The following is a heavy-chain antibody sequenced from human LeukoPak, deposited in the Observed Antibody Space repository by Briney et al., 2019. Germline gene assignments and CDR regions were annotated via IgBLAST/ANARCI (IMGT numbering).Heavy chain of an antibody. CDR1: GGSISSSSYY. CDR3: ASVVPAADFDY. Sequence: SETLSLTCTVSGGSISSSSYYWGWIRQPPGKGLEWIGSIYYSGSTYYNPSLKSRVTISVDTSKNQFSLKLSSMTAADTAVYYCASVVPAADFDYWGQGTLVTVSS. D-gene: IGHD2-2*01. CDR2: IYYSGST. J-gene: IGHJ4*02. V-gene: IGHV4-39*01.